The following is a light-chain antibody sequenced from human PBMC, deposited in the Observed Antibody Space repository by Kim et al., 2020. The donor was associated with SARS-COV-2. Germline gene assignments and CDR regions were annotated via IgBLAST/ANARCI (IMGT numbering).Light chain of an antibody. CDR2: DVN. CDR3: SSYTSSSTLV. CDR1: SSDVGAYNS. Sequence: GQSITISCTGTSSDVGAYNSVSWYQQHPDKAPKLMIYDVNKRPSGVSNRFSGSKSGNTASLTISGLQAEDEADYYCSSYTSSSTLVFGGGTKLTVL. J-gene: IGLJ2*01. V-gene: IGLV2-14*03.